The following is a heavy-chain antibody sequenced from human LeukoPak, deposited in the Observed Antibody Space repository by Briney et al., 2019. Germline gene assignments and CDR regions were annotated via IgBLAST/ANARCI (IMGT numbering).Heavy chain of an antibody. CDR1: GFTFSSSG. V-gene: IGHV3-33*01. CDR3: VRDKGSSWGEKYYFDY. Sequence: GVSLRLSCGASGFTFSSSGMHWVRQAPGKGLEWGALIWYDGINEYYADSVKGRFSISRDDSKNTLYLQMNSLRAEDTAVYYCVRDKGSSWGEKYYFDYWGQGTLVTVSS. CDR2: IWYDGINE. D-gene: IGHD6-13*01. J-gene: IGHJ4*02.